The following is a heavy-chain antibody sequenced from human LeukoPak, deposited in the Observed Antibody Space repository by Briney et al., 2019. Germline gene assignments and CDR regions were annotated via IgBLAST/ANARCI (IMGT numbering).Heavy chain of an antibody. CDR2: INPNSGGT. CDR1: RYTFTDYY. Sequence: ASVKVSCKASRYTFTDYYMHWVRQAPGQGLEWMGWINPNSGGTNYAQKFQGRVTMTRDTSIRTAYMDLSSLRSDDTAMYYCASGASAFDYWGQGTLVTVSS. D-gene: IGHD3-16*01. CDR3: ASGASAFDY. J-gene: IGHJ4*02. V-gene: IGHV1-2*02.